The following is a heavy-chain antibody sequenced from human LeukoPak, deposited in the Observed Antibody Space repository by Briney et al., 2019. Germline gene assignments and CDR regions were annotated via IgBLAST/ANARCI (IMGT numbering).Heavy chain of an antibody. V-gene: IGHV4-39*02. J-gene: IGHJ4*02. D-gene: IGHD5-12*01. CDR2: IFYTGST. CDR1: GGSIRSSGYY. CDR3: ARPSGYSGYDYGY. Sequence: PSETLSLTCTVSGGSIRSSGYYWDWIRQPPGKGLEWVGSIFYTGSTYYNPSLKSRVTISADTCKNHFSLKVSSVTAADTAVYYFARPSGYSGYDYGYWGQGTLVSVSS.